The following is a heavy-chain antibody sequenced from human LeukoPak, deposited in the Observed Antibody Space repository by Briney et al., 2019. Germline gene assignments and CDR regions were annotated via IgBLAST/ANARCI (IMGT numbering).Heavy chain of an antibody. Sequence: GRSLRLSCAASGFTFSSYGMHWVRQAPGRGLEWVAVIWYDGSNKYYADSVKGRFTISRDNSKNTLYLQMNSLRAEDTAVYYCARVRERWLQLGAFDIWGQGTMVTVSS. V-gene: IGHV3-33*01. CDR1: GFTFSSYG. CDR2: IWYDGSNK. J-gene: IGHJ3*02. CDR3: ARVRERWLQLGAFDI. D-gene: IGHD5-24*01.